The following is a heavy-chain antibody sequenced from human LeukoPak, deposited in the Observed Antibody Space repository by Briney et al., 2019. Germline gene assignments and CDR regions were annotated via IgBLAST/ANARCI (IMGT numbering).Heavy chain of an antibody. CDR1: DFSVGSNY. CDR3: ARRAGAYSHPYDY. CDR2: IYSDNT. V-gene: IGHV3-53*01. D-gene: IGHD4/OR15-4a*01. Sequence: GGSLRLSCAASDFSVGSNYMTWVRQAPGKGLEWVSFIYSDNTHYSDSVKGRFTISRDNSKNTLYLQMNSLRAEDTAVYYCARRAGAYSHPYDYWGQGTLVTVSS. J-gene: IGHJ4*02.